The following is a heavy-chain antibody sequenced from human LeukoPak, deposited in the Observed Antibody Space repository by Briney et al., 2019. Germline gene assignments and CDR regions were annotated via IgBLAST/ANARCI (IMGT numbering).Heavy chain of an antibody. CDR1: GGTFSIYA. Sequence: SVKVSCKASGGTFSIYAISWVRQAPGQGLEWMGSIIPIFGIANYAQKFQGRVTITADKSTSTAYMELSSLRSEDTAVYYCARSQAVAGTHPYYFDYWGQGTLVTVSS. V-gene: IGHV1-69*04. CDR2: IIPIFGIA. CDR3: ARSQAVAGTHPYYFDY. D-gene: IGHD6-19*01. J-gene: IGHJ4*02.